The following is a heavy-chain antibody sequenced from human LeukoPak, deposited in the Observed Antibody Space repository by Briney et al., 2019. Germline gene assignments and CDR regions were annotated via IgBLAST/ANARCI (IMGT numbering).Heavy chain of an antibody. CDR1: GFTFSSYS. CDR2: ISSSSSYI. D-gene: IGHD2-8*01. CDR3: ARGRLGYCTNGVCYGYYYYYGMDV. V-gene: IGHV3-21*01. Sequence: GGSLRLSCAASGFTFSSYSMNWVRQAPGKGLEWVSSISSSSSYIYYADSVKGRFTISRDNAKNSLYLQMNSLRAEDTAVYYCARGRLGYCTNGVCYGYYYYYGMDVWGQGTTVTVFS. J-gene: IGHJ6*02.